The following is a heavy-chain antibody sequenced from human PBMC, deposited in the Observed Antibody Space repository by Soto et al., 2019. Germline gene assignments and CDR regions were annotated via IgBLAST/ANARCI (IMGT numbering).Heavy chain of an antibody. CDR3: ARSVTMVRGTGGWFDP. CDR1: GGSISSGDYY. CDR2: IYYSGST. Sequence: KPSETLSLTCTVSGGSISSGDYYWSWIRQPPGKGLEWIGYIYYSGSTYYNPSLKSRVTISVDTSKNQFSLKLSSVTAADTAVYYCARSVTMVRGTGGWFDPWGQGTLVTVSS. J-gene: IGHJ5*02. D-gene: IGHD3-10*01. V-gene: IGHV4-30-4*01.